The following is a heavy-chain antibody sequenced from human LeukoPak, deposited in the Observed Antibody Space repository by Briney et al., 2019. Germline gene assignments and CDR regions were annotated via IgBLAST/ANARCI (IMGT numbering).Heavy chain of an antibody. CDR2: MNPNNGNS. CDR3: TRGLQRGDRMPLWFGEFWGDNYYGMDV. Sequence: ASVRVSCKASGYSFNNYDVNWVRQASGQGLEWMGWMNPNNGNSGYAQKFQGRVTMTRNISISAAYMELSSLRSEDTAVYYCTRGLQRGDRMPLWFGEFWGDNYYGMDVWGQGTTVTVSS. CDR1: GYSFNNYD. V-gene: IGHV1-8*01. J-gene: IGHJ6*02. D-gene: IGHD3-10*01.